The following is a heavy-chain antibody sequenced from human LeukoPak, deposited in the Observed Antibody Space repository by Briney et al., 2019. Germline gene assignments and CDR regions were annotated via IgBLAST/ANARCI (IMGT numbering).Heavy chain of an antibody. Sequence: GGSLRLSCAASGFTFSSYAMSWVRQAPGKGLEWVSAISGSGGSTYYADSVKGRFTISRDNSKNTLYLQMNSLRAEDTAVYYCAKGGGIVVVPAAINSAFDYRGQGTLVTVSS. D-gene: IGHD2-2*02. CDR1: GFTFSSYA. CDR3: AKGGGIVVVPAAINSAFDY. CDR2: ISGSGGST. V-gene: IGHV3-23*01. J-gene: IGHJ4*02.